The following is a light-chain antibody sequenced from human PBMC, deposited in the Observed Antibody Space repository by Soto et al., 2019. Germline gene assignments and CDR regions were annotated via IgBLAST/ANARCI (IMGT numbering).Light chain of an antibody. Sequence: QSVLTQPPSASGTPGQTVTISCPGSNSNIGSNYVCWYQQLPGTAPKLLIYRNNHRPSGVPDRFSGSKSGTSASLAISGLRSEDEADYYCSTWDDSLPGIVVFGGGTKLTVL. CDR3: STWDDSLPGIVV. J-gene: IGLJ2*01. V-gene: IGLV1-47*01. CDR2: RNN. CDR1: NSNIGSNY.